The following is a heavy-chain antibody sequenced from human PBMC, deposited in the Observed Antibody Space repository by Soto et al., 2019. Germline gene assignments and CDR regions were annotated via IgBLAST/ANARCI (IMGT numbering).Heavy chain of an antibody. D-gene: IGHD3-9*01. Sequence: GGSLRLSCAASGFTFSSYGMHWVRQAPGKGLEWVAVISYDGSNKYYADSVKGRFTISRDNSKNTLYLQMNSLRAEDTAVYYCAKDGDILTGYYDYYYYGMDVWGQGTTVTVSS. J-gene: IGHJ6*02. V-gene: IGHV3-30*18. CDR3: AKDGDILTGYYDYYYYGMDV. CDR2: ISYDGSNK. CDR1: GFTFSSYG.